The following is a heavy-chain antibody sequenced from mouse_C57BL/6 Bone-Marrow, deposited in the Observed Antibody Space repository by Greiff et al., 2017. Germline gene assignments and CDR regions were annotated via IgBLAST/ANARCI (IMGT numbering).Heavy chain of an antibody. Sequence: QVQLQQPGAELVMPGASVKLSCKASGYTFTSYWMHWVKQRPGQGLEWIGEIDPSDSYTNYNQKFKGKSTLTVDKSSSTAYMQLSSLTSEDSAVYYCERLIYYYGSKYFDVWGTGTTGTVAS. CDR3: ERLIYYYGSKYFDV. D-gene: IGHD1-1*01. J-gene: IGHJ1*03. V-gene: IGHV1-69*01. CDR2: IDPSDSYT. CDR1: GYTFTSYW.